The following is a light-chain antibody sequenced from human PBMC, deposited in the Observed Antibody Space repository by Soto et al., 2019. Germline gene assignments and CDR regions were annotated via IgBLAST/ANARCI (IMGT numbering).Light chain of an antibody. CDR2: DAS. J-gene: IGKJ4*01. Sequence: EIVLTQSPATLSLSPGERATLSCRASQSVSSYVAWYQQKPGQAPRLLIYDASNRATGIPARFSGSGSGTDFALTISSLESEDFSVYYCQQRSNWPTFGGGTKVEIK. CDR1: QSVSSY. V-gene: IGKV3-11*01. CDR3: QQRSNWPT.